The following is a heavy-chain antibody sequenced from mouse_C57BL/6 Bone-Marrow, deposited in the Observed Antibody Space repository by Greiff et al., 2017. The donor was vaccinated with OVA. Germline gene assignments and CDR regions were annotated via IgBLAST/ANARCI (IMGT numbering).Heavy chain of an antibody. V-gene: IGHV5-9-1*02. D-gene: IGHD2-1*01. CDR2: ISSGGDYI. Sequence: EVKLMESGAGLVKPGGSLKLSCAASGFTFSSYAMSWVRQTPEKRLEWVAYISSGGDYIYYADTVQGRFTISRDNARNTLYLRMSSLKSDDAAMYYCTRDPIYYGNSYAIDYWGQGTAVTVSS. CDR1: GFTFSSYA. J-gene: IGHJ4*01. CDR3: TRDPIYYGNSYAIDY.